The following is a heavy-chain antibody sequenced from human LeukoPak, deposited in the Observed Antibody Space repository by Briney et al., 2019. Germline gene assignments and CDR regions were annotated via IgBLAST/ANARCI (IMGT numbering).Heavy chain of an antibody. V-gene: IGHV1-2*02. CDR2: INPNSGGT. Sequence: ASVKVSCKASGYSFTGYYMHWVRQAPGQGLEWMGWINPNSGGTKYAQKFQGRVTMTRDTSISTAYMELSRLRSDDTAVYYYARDLDSSGDNWFDPWGQGTLVTVSS. D-gene: IGHD3-22*01. J-gene: IGHJ5*02. CDR3: ARDLDSSGDNWFDP. CDR1: GYSFTGYY.